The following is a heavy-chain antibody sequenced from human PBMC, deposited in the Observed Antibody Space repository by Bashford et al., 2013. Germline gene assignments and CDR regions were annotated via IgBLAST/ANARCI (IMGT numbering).Heavy chain of an antibody. CDR1: GGSITGYC. CDR3: AREYLSGNRGVYYYYGLDV. J-gene: IGHJ6*02. CDR2: FYSSENT. D-gene: IGHD2-15*01. V-gene: IGHV4-4*07. Sequence: SETLSLTCTVSGGSITGYCWNWIRQPAGKGLEWIGRFYSSENTNYNPSLKSRVTMSVDTSKNQFSLKLNSVTAADTAVYYCAREYLSGNRGVYYYYGLDVWGQGTTVTVSS.